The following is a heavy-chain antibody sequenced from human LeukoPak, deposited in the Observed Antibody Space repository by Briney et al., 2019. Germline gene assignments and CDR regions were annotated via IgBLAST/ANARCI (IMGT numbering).Heavy chain of an antibody. D-gene: IGHD3-22*01. J-gene: IGHJ3*02. CDR3: AMSFYDISDYSLSGAFDI. CDR1: GGSFSGYY. V-gene: IGHV4-34*01. Sequence: SETLSLTCAVYGGSFSGYYWSWVRQPPGKGLEWIGEISHSGNTNYNPFLKSRVTISLDTSKKQFFLRLSSVTAADTAVYYCAMSFYDISDYSLSGAFDIWGQGTMVTVSS. CDR2: ISHSGNT.